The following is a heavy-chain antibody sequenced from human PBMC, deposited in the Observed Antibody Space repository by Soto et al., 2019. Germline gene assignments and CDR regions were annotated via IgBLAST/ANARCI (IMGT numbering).Heavy chain of an antibody. D-gene: IGHD3-10*01. CDR3: AKVRERAYYHCSGTDRYDYHATGQ. V-gene: IGHV3-23*01. Sequence: GGSLRLSCAASGFTFSSYAMSWVRQAPGKGLEWVSAISGSGGSTYYADSVKGRFTISRDNSKNTLYLQMNSLRAEDTAVYYYAKVRERAYYHCSGTDRYDYHATGQWGEGTLFT. J-gene: IGHJ4*02. CDR1: GFTFSSYA. CDR2: ISGSGGST.